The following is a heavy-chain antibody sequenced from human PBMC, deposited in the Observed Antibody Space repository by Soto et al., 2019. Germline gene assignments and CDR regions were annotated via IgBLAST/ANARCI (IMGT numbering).Heavy chain of an antibody. J-gene: IGHJ5*02. CDR1: GVTFSAYI. D-gene: IGHD5-12*01. V-gene: IGHV3-48*01. Sequence: GGSLRLSCESSGVTFSAYIMNLVRQAPGKGLEWVSYISSSSATIYYADSVKGRFTISRDNAKNSLFLQMNSLRAEDTAVYFCATALRGYSAYDSWGQGTLVTVSS. CDR3: ATALRGYSAYDS. CDR2: ISSSSATI.